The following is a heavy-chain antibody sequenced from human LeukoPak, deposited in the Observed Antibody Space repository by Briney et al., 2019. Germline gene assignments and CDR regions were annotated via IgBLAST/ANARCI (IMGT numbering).Heavy chain of an antibody. CDR1: GFTFSSYW. Sequence: GGSLSLSCAASGFTFSSYWMSWVRQAPGKGLEWVANIKQDGSEKYYVDSVKGRFTISRDNAKNSLYLQMNSLRAEDTAVYYCARVVTDYDSSGYYGYWGQGTLVTVSS. D-gene: IGHD3-22*01. CDR3: ARVVTDYDSSGYYGY. J-gene: IGHJ4*02. CDR2: IKQDGSEK. V-gene: IGHV3-7*03.